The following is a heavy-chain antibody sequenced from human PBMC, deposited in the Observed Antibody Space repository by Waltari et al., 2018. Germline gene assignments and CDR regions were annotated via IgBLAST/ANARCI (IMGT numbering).Heavy chain of an antibody. CDR3: ATQLPTYCGGDCYPKNYYYYYMDV. CDR2: IYSGGST. CDR1: GFTFSSYA. J-gene: IGHJ6*03. V-gene: IGHV3-23*03. D-gene: IGHD2-21*01. Sequence: EVQLLESGGGLVQPGGSLRLSCAASGFTFSSYAMSWVRQDPGTGLEWVSVIYSGGSTYYADSVKGRFTISRDNSKNTLYLQMNSLRAEDTAVYYCATQLPTYCGGDCYPKNYYYYYMDVWGKGTTVTVSS.